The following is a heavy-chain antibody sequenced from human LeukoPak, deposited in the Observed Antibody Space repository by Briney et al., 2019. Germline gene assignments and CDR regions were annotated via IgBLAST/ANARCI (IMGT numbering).Heavy chain of an antibody. CDR3: ATSGNYYLKY. V-gene: IGHV3-48*02. CDR2: ITSSSTNI. Sequence: GGSLRLSCAASGFTFSTYNMNWVRQAPGKGLEWVSHITSSSTNIYYADSVKGRFTVSRDNAKNALSLQMNSLRDEDTAVYYCATSGNYYLKYWGQGTLVTVSS. CDR1: GFTFSTYN. D-gene: IGHD1-26*01. J-gene: IGHJ4*02.